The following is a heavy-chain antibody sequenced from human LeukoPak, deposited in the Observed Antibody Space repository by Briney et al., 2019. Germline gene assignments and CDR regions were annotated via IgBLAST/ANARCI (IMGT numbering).Heavy chain of an antibody. V-gene: IGHV3-7*01. CDR3: ARDPYTYSG. CDR2: IKQDGSEK. J-gene: IGHJ4*02. CDR1: GFSFSSYW. Sequence: GGSLRLSCGASGFSFSSYWMSWVRQAPGKGLEWVANIKQDGSEKYYMDSVKGRFTISRDNAKNSLYLQMNSLRAEDTAVYYSARDPYTYSGWGQGTLVTVSS. D-gene: IGHD3-16*01.